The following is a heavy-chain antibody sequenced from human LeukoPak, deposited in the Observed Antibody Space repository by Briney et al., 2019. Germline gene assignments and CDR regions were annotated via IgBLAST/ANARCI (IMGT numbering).Heavy chain of an antibody. J-gene: IGHJ6*02. Sequence: GGSLRLSCAASGFTFSSYEMNWVRQAPGKGLVWVSHSNSDGSSTSYADSVKGRFTISRDNSKNTLYLQMNSLRDEDAAVYHCTRVQAGRSGLMDVWGRGTTVTVSS. CDR1: GFTFSSYE. D-gene: IGHD2-8*02. CDR2: SNSDGSST. CDR3: TRVQAGRSGLMDV. V-gene: IGHV3-74*01.